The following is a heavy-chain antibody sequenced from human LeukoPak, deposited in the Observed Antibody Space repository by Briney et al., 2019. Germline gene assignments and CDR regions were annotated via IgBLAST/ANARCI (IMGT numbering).Heavy chain of an antibody. J-gene: IGHJ4*02. Sequence: GRSLRLSCAASGFTFSSYGMHWVRQAPGKGLEWVAVISYDGSNKYYADSVKGRFTISRDNSKNTLYLRMNSLRAEDTAVYYCAKGLIAARLTPFDYWGQGTLVTVSS. CDR3: AKGLIAARLTPFDY. CDR1: GFTFSSYG. D-gene: IGHD6-6*01. CDR2: ISYDGSNK. V-gene: IGHV3-30*18.